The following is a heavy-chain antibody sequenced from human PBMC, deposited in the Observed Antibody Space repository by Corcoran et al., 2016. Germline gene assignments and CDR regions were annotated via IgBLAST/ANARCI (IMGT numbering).Heavy chain of an antibody. J-gene: IGHJ6*02. Sequence: QVQLQQWGAGLLKPSETLSLTCAVYGGSFSGYYWSWIRQPPGKGLEWIGEINHSGSTNYNPSLKSRVTISVDTSKNQFSLNLRSVTAADTAVYYGAFLYPVRGGADYCYGMDVWGQGTTVIVSS. CDR3: AFLYPVRGGADYCYGMDV. V-gene: IGHV4-34*01. CDR2: INHSGST. CDR1: GGSFSGYY. D-gene: IGHD3-10*01.